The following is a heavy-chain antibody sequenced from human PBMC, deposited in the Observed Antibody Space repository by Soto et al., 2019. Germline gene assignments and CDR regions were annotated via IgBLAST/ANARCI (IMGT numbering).Heavy chain of an antibody. V-gene: IGHV3-30-3*01. D-gene: IGHD1-26*01. CDR2: ISYDGSRK. CDR3: ARGDREDISEVVGVRPGEYSMDV. Sequence: QVHLVESGGGVVQPGSSLRLSCAASEFTFRIFAMHWLRQSPGKGLEWVAVISYDGSRKADSVKGRFTVSRDNSWNTLYLQMNSLRAEDTAIYYCARGDREDISEVVGVRPGEYSMDVWGQVTSVTVSS. J-gene: IGHJ6*02. CDR1: EFTFRIFA.